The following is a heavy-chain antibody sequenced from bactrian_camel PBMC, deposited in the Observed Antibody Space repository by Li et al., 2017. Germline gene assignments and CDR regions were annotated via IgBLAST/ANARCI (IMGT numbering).Heavy chain of an antibody. CDR2: HYTGTATT. CDR1: LYIYSSYC. V-gene: IGHV3S1*01. D-gene: IGHD5*01. CDR3: AARQPCRAWLGYEDPGEYNI. Sequence: HVQLVESGGGSVQAGGSLRLSCEISLYIYSSYCMGWFRQAPGKEREAVAAHYTGTATTYVADSVKGRFAISEDNAKNVLYLQMNNLQPEDTAMYYCAARQPCRAWLGYEDPGEYNIWGQGTQVTVS. J-gene: IGHJ4*01.